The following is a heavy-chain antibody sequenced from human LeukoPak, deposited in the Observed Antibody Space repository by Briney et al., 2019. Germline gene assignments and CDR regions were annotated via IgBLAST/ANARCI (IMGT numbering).Heavy chain of an antibody. D-gene: IGHD1-26*01. Sequence: GGSLRLSCAASGFTFSDYYMSWIRQAPGKGLEWVSYISSSSSYTNYADSVKGRFTISRDNAKNSLYLQMNSLRDEDTAVYYCASSGTYRFDYWGQGTLVTVSS. CDR3: ASSGTYRFDY. CDR2: ISSSSSYT. J-gene: IGHJ4*02. CDR1: GFTFSDYY. V-gene: IGHV3-11*06.